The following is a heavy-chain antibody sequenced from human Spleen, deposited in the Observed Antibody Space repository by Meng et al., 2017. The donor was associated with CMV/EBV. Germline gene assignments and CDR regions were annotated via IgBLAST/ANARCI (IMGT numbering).Heavy chain of an antibody. CDR2: ISTNGNIK. D-gene: IGHD4-17*01. CDR1: GFIFTDFS. Sequence: GFIFTDFSMSWVRQAPGKGLEWISYISTNGNIKKYADSVKGRSTISRDNAKKSLFLEIDSLSAEDTAVYYCARESSGDYGDFGYFDYWGQGALVTVSS. J-gene: IGHJ4*02. CDR3: ARESSGDYGDFGYFDY. V-gene: IGHV3-11*04.